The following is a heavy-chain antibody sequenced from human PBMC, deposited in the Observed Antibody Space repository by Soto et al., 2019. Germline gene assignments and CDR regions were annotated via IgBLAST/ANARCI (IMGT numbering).Heavy chain of an antibody. D-gene: IGHD6-13*01. CDR3: ARDSPPSYSSSWYATGYYLDY. J-gene: IGHJ4*02. V-gene: IGHV3-48*02. Sequence: GGSLRLSCAASGFTFSSYSMNWVRQAPGRGLEWVSYISSSSSTIYYADSVKGRFTISRDNAKNSLYLQMNSLRDEDTAVYYCARDSPPSYSSSWYATGYYLDYWGQGTLVTVSS. CDR2: ISSSSSTI. CDR1: GFTFSSYS.